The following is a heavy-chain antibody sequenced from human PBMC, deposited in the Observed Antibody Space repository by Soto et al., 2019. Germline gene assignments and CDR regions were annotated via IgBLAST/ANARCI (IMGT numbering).Heavy chain of an antibody. CDR1: GYTFNSYD. CDR3: AKSLGYCSGGSCGEAFDI. CDR2: MNPNSGNT. Sequence: ASVKVSCKASGYTFNSYDINWVRQATGQGLEWMGWMNPNSGNTGYAQKFQGRVTMTRNTSISTAYMELSSLRSEDTAVYYCAKSLGYCSGGSCGEAFDIWGQGTMVNVS. D-gene: IGHD2-15*01. J-gene: IGHJ3*02. V-gene: IGHV1-8*01.